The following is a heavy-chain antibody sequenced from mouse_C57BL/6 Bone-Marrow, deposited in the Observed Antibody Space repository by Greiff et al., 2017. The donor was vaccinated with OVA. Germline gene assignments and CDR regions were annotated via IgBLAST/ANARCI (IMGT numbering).Heavy chain of an antibody. V-gene: IGHV1-55*01. D-gene: IGHD2-5*01. CDR2: IYPGSGST. CDR1: GYTFTSYW. J-gene: IGHJ2*01. CDR3: AREGGYYSIRLDY. Sequence: VQLQQPGAELVKPGASVKMSCKASGYTFTSYWITWVKQRPGQGLEWIGDIYPGSGSTNYNEKFKSKATLTVDTSSSTAYMQLSSLTSEDSAVYYCAREGGYYSIRLDYWGQGTTLTVSS.